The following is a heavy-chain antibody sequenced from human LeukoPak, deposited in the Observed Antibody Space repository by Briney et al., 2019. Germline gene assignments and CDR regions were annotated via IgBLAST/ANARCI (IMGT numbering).Heavy chain of an antibody. D-gene: IGHD2-2*01. Sequence: SVTVSFKSSVGTFISYAISWVRQAPGQGLAWMGGIIPIFGTANYAQKFQGRVTITTDESTSTAYMELSSLRSEDTAVYYCARTGQDIVVVPAGDYYYMDVWGKGTTVTVSS. J-gene: IGHJ6*03. CDR2: IIPIFGTA. CDR1: VGTFISYA. CDR3: ARTGQDIVVVPAGDYYYMDV. V-gene: IGHV1-69*05.